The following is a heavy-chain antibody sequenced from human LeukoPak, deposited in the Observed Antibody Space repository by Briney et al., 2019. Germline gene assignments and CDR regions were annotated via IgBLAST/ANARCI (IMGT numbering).Heavy chain of an antibody. CDR1: GYTFTSYG. CDR2: INTNTGNP. J-gene: IGHJ5*02. V-gene: IGHV7-4-1*02. Sequence: ASVKVSCKASGYTFTSYGISWVRQAPGQGLEWMGWINTNTGNPTYAQGFTGRFVFSLDTSVSTAYLQISSLKAEDTAVYYCARDLMPRWIQLWHNWFDPWGQGTLVTVSS. CDR3: ARDLMPRWIQLWHNWFDP. D-gene: IGHD5-18*01.